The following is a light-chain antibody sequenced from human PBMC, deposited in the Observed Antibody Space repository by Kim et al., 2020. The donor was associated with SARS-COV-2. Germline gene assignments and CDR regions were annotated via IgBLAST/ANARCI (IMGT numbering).Light chain of an antibody. CDR1: SGYSNYK. J-gene: IGLJ3*02. Sequence: QPVLTQPPSASASLGASVTLTCTLSSGYSNYKVDWYQQRPGKGPRFVMRVGTGGMVGSKGDGIPDRFPVLGSGLNRYLNIKNIQEEDESDYHCGADHGSGSNFVYEVFGGGTKLTVL. CDR3: GADHGSGSNFVYEV. V-gene: IGLV9-49*01. CDR2: VGTGGMVG.